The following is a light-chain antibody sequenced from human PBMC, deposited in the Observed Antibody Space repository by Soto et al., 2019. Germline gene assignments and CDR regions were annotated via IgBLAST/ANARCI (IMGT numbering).Light chain of an antibody. CDR3: QQYDGSPIT. Sequence: EIVLTQSPGTLSLSPGQRATLSCRASQSLSSSFLAWYQQKPGQAPRLIIYGASSRAAGIPDRFSGGGSGTDFTLTISRVEPEDFALYICQQYDGSPITFGQGTRLEIK. J-gene: IGKJ5*01. V-gene: IGKV3-20*01. CDR2: GAS. CDR1: QSLSSSF.